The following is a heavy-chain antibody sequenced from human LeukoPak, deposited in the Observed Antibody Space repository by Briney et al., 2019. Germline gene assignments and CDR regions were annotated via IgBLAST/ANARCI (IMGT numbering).Heavy chain of an antibody. Sequence: SETLSLTCTVSGGSISSYYWSWIRQPPGKGLEWIGYMYYSGSTNYNPSLMSRVTISVDTSKNQFSLKLSSVTAADTAVYYCARLGIGVVPSAMLGDYYFDYWGQGTLVTVSS. J-gene: IGHJ4*02. D-gene: IGHD2-2*01. CDR2: MYYSGST. CDR1: GGSISSYY. V-gene: IGHV4-59*08. CDR3: ARLGIGVVPSAMLGDYYFDY.